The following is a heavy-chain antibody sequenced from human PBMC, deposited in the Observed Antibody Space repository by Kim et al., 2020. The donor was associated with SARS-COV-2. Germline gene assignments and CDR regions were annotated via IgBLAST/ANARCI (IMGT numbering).Heavy chain of an antibody. CDR3: ARDSPFGGGRFDY. CDR1: GFSVISNY. D-gene: IGHD3-10*01. CDR2: IYSDGST. V-gene: IGHV3-66*01. J-gene: IGHJ4*02. Sequence: GGSLRLSCAASGFSVISNYISWVRQAPGKGLEWVSVIYSDGSTYYADSVKGRYTISRDNSKNTLYLQMNSLRAEDTAVYYCARDSPFGGGRFDYWGQGTLVPVSS.